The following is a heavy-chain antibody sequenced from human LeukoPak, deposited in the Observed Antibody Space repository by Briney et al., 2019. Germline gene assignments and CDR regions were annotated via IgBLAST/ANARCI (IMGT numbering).Heavy chain of an antibody. V-gene: IGHV4-38-2*01. Sequence: SETLSLTCAVSGYSISSGYYWGWIRQPPGKGLEWIGRIYHSGSTYYNPSLKSRVTISVDTSKNQFSLKLSSVTAADTAVYYCARHAGATVVTPGAFDIWGQGTMVTVSS. CDR3: ARHAGATVVTPGAFDI. D-gene: IGHD4-23*01. CDR1: GYSISSGYY. J-gene: IGHJ3*02. CDR2: IYHSGST.